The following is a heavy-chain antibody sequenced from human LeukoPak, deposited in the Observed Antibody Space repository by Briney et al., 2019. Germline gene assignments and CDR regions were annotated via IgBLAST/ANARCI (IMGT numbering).Heavy chain of an antibody. CDR1: GFTVSSNY. Sequence: PGGSLRLSCAASGFTVSSNYMSWVRQAPGKGLEWVSVIYSGGSTYYADSVKGRFTISRDNSKNTLYLQMNSLRAEDTAVYYCARDGRGYSYGISRDAFDIWGQGTMVTVSS. CDR3: ARDGRGYSYGISRDAFDI. D-gene: IGHD5-18*01. CDR2: IYSGGST. V-gene: IGHV3-66*01. J-gene: IGHJ3*02.